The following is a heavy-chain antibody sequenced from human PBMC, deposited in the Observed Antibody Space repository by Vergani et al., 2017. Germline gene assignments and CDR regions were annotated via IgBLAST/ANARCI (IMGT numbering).Heavy chain of an antibody. CDR3: ARLDGRDSSGSKYFDY. Sequence: EVQLVQSGAEVKKPGESLKISCQISGYSFTNYWIGWVRQMPGKGLEWMGIIHPADSDTRYSPSFQVQVTISVDKSISTAYLQRSSLRASDSAMYYCARLDGRDSSGSKYFDYWGQGTLVTVSS. J-gene: IGHJ4*02. CDR1: GYSFTNYW. CDR2: IHPADSDT. D-gene: IGHD3-22*01. V-gene: IGHV5-51*01.